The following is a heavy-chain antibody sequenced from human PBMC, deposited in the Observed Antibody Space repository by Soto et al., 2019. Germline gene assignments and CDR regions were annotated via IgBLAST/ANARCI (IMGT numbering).Heavy chain of an antibody. CDR3: VRMNAESYSSYYAMDV. CDR1: WFSLTTGRMG. D-gene: IGHD3-10*01. CDR2: IFSDAER. V-gene: IGHV2-26*01. Sequence: YGCTLYNPTETLTVSGYVSWFSLTTGRMGVSWIRQPPGKALEWLAHIFSDAERSYSRSLQGRLTVSKVGSGSHVVLTMTNMDPVDTGTYFCVRMNAESYSSYYAMDVWGQGTTVTVSS. J-gene: IGHJ6*02.